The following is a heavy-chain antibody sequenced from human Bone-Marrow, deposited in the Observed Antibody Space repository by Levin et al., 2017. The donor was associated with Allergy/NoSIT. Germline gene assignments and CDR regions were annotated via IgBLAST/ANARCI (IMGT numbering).Heavy chain of an antibody. CDR3: ARDYCSGPNCFDGQSDY. D-gene: IGHD2-2*01. CDR2: ISAYSGNT. CDR1: GYTFSSYG. Sequence: GGSLRLSCKASGYTFSSYGFTWVRQAPGQGLEWMGWISAYSGNTNYAQRLQGRLTMTTDTSTTTAYMELRSLRSDDTAVYYCARDYCSGPNCFDGQSDYWGQGTLVTVSS. J-gene: IGHJ4*02. V-gene: IGHV1-18*01.